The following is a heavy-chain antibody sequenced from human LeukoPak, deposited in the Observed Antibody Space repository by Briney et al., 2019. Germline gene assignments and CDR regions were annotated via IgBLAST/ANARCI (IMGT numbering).Heavy chain of an antibody. CDR3: ARAANSGWSHFDY. CDR1: GGSISRYY. CDR2: IYYTGGT. Sequence: SETLSLTCTVSGGSISRYYWSWIRQPPGKGLEWIGHIYYTGGTNYNPSLKSRVTISVDTSKNQFSLQLSPVTAADTAVYYCARAANSGWSHFDYWGQGTLVTVSS. D-gene: IGHD6-19*01. J-gene: IGHJ4*02. V-gene: IGHV4-59*01.